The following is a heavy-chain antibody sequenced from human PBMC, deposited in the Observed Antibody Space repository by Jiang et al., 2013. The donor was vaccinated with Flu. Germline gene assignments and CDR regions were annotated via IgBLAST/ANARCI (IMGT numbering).Heavy chain of an antibody. Sequence: RLSCAASGFTFSSYGMHWVRQAPGKGLEWVALIWYDGSNKYYADSVKGRFTISRDNSKNTLYLQMNSLRAEDTAVYYCARLGPTSYYYYMDVWGKGTTVTVSS. CDR2: IWYDGSNK. V-gene: IGHV3-33*01. CDR3: ARLGPTSYYYYMDV. D-gene: IGHD1-26*01. CDR1: GFTFSSYG. J-gene: IGHJ6*03.